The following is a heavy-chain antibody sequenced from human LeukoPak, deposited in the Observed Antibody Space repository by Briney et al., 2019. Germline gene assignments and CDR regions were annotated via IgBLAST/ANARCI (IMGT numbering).Heavy chain of an antibody. D-gene: IGHD3-9*01. CDR1: GFTFSSYA. CDR2: ISAGGGST. J-gene: IGHJ4*02. V-gene: IGHV3-23*01. Sequence: GGSLRLSCAASGFTFSSYAMSWVRQAPGKGLEWVAGISAGGGSTYYADSVKGRFTISRDNSKNMLYLQLNSLRAEDTAVYYCAKGGPPTYYDILTGQDYWGQGTLVTVSS. CDR3: AKGGPPTYYDILTGQDY.